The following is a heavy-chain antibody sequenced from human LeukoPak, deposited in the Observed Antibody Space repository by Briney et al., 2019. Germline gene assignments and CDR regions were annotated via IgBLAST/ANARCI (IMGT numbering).Heavy chain of an antibody. V-gene: IGHV4-61*08. Sequence: SQTLSLTCTVSGGSISSGDYYWSWIRQPPGKGLEWIGYIYYSGSTNYNPSLKSRVTTSVDTSKNQFSLKLSSVTAADTAVYYCARDRAYTSRGWFDPWGQGTLVTVSS. D-gene: IGHD1-26*01. CDR2: IYYSGST. CDR3: ARDRAYTSRGWFDP. J-gene: IGHJ5*02. CDR1: GGSISSGDYY.